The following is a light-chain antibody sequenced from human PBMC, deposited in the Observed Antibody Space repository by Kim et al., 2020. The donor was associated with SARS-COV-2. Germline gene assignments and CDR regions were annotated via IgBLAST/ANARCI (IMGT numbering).Light chain of an antibody. CDR1: RGYDSYA. CDR3: QTWDSGPLVM. V-gene: IGLV4-69*01. CDR2: FNSDGSH. Sequence: QLVLTQPPSASASLGASIKITCTLSRGYDSYAVTWHQLRPQRGPRFLMKFNSDGSHSKPDGIPDRFVGSISGADRYLTISDVRSEDEADYYCQTWDSGPLVMFGGGTQLTVL. J-gene: IGLJ3*02.